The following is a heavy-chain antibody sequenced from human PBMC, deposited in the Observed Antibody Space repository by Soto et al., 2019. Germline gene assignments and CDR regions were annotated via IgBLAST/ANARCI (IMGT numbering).Heavy chain of an antibody. CDR3: ARGAAYYDILTGYYVRIESGGPIDY. J-gene: IGHJ4*02. Sequence: ASVKVSCKASGYTFTSYAMHWVRQAPGQRLEWMGWINAGNGNTKYSQKFQGRVTITRDTSASTAYMELSSLRSEDTAVYYCARGAAYYDILTGYYVRIESGGPIDYWGQGTLVTVS. V-gene: IGHV1-3*01. CDR2: INAGNGNT. CDR1: GYTFTSYA. D-gene: IGHD3-9*01.